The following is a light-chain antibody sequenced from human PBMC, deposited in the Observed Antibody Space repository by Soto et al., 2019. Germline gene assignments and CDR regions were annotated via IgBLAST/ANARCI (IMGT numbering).Light chain of an antibody. J-gene: IGKJ1*01. CDR1: QSVTSIY. Sequence: EIVLTQSPGTLSLSPGERATLCCRASQSVTSIYLAWYQQKPGQAPRLLIYGASSRATGIPDRFSGSGSGTDFTLTISRLEPEDFAVYYCQQYGSSPRTFGQGTKVDIK. V-gene: IGKV3-20*01. CDR3: QQYGSSPRT. CDR2: GAS.